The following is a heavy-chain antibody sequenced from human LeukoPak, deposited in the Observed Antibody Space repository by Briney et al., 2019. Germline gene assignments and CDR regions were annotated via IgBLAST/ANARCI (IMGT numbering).Heavy chain of an antibody. D-gene: IGHD3-9*01. CDR1: GYTFTSYY. CDR3: ARGQYFDWLRGTPDY. V-gene: IGHV1-46*01. J-gene: IGHJ4*02. CDR2: INPSGGST. Sequence: VASVKVSCKASGYTFTSYYIHCVRQAPGQGLEWMGIINPSGGSTSYAQKSQGRVTMTRDTSTSTVYMELSNLRSEDTAVYYCARGQYFDWLRGTPDYWGQGTLVTVSS.